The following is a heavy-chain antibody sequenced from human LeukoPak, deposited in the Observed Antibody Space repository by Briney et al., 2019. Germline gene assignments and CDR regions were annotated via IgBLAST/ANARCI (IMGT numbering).Heavy chain of an antibody. CDR1: GFAFNTYA. V-gene: IGHV3-23*01. J-gene: IGHJ4*02. CDR3: AKARGSSVYEPFDY. CDR2: ISTSGRAT. D-gene: IGHD5/OR15-5a*01. Sequence: GGALRLSCAASGFAFNTYAMTWGRQAPEKGLQWVSTISTSGRATYYADSVEGRFTISRDNSKNTLYLQMNSLRADDTAVYYCAKARGSSVYEPFDYWGQGTQVTVSP.